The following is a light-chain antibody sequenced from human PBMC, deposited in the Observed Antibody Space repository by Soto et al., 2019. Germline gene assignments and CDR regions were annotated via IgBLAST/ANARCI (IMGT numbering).Light chain of an antibody. Sequence: QSVLTQAASVSGSPGQSISISCTGTSSDVGGYIYVSWHQQHPGKAPKLIIYDVYSRPSGVSDRFSGSKSGNTASLTISGLQAEDEADYYCRSYTSSNTWVFGGRTKLTVL. CDR2: DVY. J-gene: IGLJ3*02. V-gene: IGLV2-14*03. CDR3: RSYTSSNTWV. CDR1: SSDVGGYIY.